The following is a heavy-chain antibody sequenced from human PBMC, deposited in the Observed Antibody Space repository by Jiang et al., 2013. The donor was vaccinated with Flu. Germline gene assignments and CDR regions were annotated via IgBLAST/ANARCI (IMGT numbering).Heavy chain of an antibody. CDR3: ASYCNRAVTTRRDDI. Sequence: HSGSTNYNPSLKSRITISVDKSKNQFSLKLSSVTAADTAVYYCASYCNRAVTTRRDDIWGQGTMVTVSS. V-gene: IGHV4-4*02. CDR2: HSGST. J-gene: IGHJ3*02. D-gene: IGHD4-17*01.